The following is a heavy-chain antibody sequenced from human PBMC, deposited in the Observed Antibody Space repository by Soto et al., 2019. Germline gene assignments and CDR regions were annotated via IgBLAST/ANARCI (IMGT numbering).Heavy chain of an antibody. CDR1: GYTFTSYG. D-gene: IGHD3-16*02. J-gene: IGHJ4*02. Sequence: QVQLVQSGPEVKKPGASVKVSCKASGYTFTSYGITWVRQAPGQGLEWMGWINAYNGNTNYVQNLQGRVTMTTDTSTSTAYMELRSLRSDDPAVYYCARYMITFGGIIAYYFDYWGQGTLVTVSS. V-gene: IGHV1-18*01. CDR2: INAYNGNT. CDR3: ARYMITFGGIIAYYFDY.